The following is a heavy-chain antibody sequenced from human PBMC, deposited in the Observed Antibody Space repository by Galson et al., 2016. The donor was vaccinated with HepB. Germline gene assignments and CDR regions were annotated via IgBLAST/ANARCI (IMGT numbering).Heavy chain of an antibody. Sequence: SLRLSCAASGFTFSSFWMHWVRQGPGKGLVWVSRISPDGSDPKYAAFSTVRFPVSRDHAPNPLYLQMNSLRAAATAVYSCARDPAFDIWGQGTMVTVSS. J-gene: IGHJ3*02. CDR2: ISPDGSDP. V-gene: IGHV3-74*03. CDR3: ARDPAFDI. CDR1: GFTFSSFW.